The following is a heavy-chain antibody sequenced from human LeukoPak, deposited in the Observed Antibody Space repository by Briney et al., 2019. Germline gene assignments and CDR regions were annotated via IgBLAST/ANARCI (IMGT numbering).Heavy chain of an antibody. CDR3: ARDQTYYYDSSGYLFDY. D-gene: IGHD3-22*01. J-gene: IGHJ4*02. Sequence: GGSLRLSCAASGFTFSSYEMNWVRQAPGKGLEWVSSISISSSPIYYADSVKGRFTISRDNAKNSLYLQMNSLRAEDTAVYYCARDQTYYYDSSGYLFDYWGQGTLVTVSS. CDR2: ISISSSPI. V-gene: IGHV3-21*01. CDR1: GFTFSSYE.